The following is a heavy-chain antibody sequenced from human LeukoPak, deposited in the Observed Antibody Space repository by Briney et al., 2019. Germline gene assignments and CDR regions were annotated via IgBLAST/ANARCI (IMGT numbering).Heavy chain of an antibody. J-gene: IGHJ4*02. Sequence: GGSLRLSCAASGFTFSSYAMSWVRQAPGKGLEWVSAISGSGGSTYYADSVKGRFTISRDNSKNTLYLQVNSLRVEDTAIYYCAKIGALTSVNFDYWGQGTLVTVSS. V-gene: IGHV3-23*01. D-gene: IGHD4-17*01. CDR3: AKIGALTSVNFDY. CDR2: ISGSGGST. CDR1: GFTFSSYA.